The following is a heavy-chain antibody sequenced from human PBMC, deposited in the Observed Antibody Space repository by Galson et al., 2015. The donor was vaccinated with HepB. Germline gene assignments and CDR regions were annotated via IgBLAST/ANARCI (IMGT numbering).Heavy chain of an antibody. J-gene: IGHJ4*02. V-gene: IGHV3-53*01. CDR3: ASDDSSGYVDY. Sequence: SLRLSCAASGFTVSSNYMSWVRQAPGKGLEWVSVIYSCGSTYYADAVKGRFTISRDNYKNTLYLQMNSLRAEDTAVYYYASDDSSGYVDYWGQGTLVTVSS. D-gene: IGHD3-22*01. CDR2: IYSCGST. CDR1: GFTVSSNY.